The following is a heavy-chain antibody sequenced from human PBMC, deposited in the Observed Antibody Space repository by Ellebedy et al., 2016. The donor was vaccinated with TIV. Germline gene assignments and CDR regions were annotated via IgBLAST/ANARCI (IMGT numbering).Heavy chain of an antibody. V-gene: IGHV3-30*04. J-gene: IGHJ4*02. Sequence: GGSLRLXCEASGFTFSAFAMHWVRQTAGSGLEWVAVIATDGSKKYYADSVEGRFTISRDNSKNTLYLQMNSLRAEDTATYHCTKGAWLDSWGQGTLVTVSS. CDR2: IATDGSKK. CDR3: TKGAWLDS. CDR1: GFTFSAFA.